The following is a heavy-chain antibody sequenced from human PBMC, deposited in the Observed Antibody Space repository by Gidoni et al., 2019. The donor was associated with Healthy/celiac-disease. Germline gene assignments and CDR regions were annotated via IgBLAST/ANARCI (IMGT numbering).Heavy chain of an antibody. Sequence: QVQLVESGGGVVQPGRALRLSCAASGLPFSRYGMHWVRQAPGKGLESVAVISYDGSNKYYADSVKGRFTISRDNSKNTLYLQMNSLRAEDTAVSYCAKDSREVTALFDYWGQGTLVTVSS. CDR3: AKDSREVTALFDY. CDR1: GLPFSRYG. CDR2: ISYDGSNK. V-gene: IGHV3-30*18. D-gene: IGHD2-21*02. J-gene: IGHJ4*02.